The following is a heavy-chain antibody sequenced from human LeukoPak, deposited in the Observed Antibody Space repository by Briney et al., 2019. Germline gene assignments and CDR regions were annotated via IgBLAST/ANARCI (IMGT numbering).Heavy chain of an antibody. V-gene: IGHV1-69*13. D-gene: IGHD3-22*01. CDR3: ARSFVGSGYYIP. J-gene: IGHJ5*02. Sequence: SVKVSCKASGGTFSSYAISWVRQAPGQGLEWMGGIIPIFGTANYAQKFQGRVTIAADESTSTAYMELSSLRSEDTAVYYCARSFVGSGYYIPWGQGTLVTVSS. CDR1: GGTFSSYA. CDR2: IIPIFGTA.